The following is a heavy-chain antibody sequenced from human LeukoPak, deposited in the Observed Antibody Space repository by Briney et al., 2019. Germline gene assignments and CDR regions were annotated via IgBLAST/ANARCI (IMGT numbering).Heavy chain of an antibody. CDR3: ARDSYRWHKNLWFGGGWFDP. Sequence: SETLSLTCTVSGDSISNNNYHWGWIRQPPGRGLEWIGSIYYSGSTYYNPSLKSRVTISVDTSKNQFSLKLTSTTAADTAVYYCARDSYRWHKNLWFGGGWFDPWGQGTLVTVSS. D-gene: IGHD3-10*01. CDR2: IYYSGST. CDR1: GDSISNNNYH. V-gene: IGHV4-39*07. J-gene: IGHJ5*02.